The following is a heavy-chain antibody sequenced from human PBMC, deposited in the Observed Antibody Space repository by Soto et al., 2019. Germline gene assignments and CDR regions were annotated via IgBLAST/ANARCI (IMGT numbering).Heavy chain of an antibody. Sequence: EVQLVESGGGLVQPGGSLRLSCAASGFTFSDHYMDWVRQAPGKGLEWVGRTRNKANSYTTEYAASVKGRFTISRDDSKNSLYLQMNSLKTEDTAVYYCASSPDDSSCYWGQGTLVTVSS. J-gene: IGHJ4*02. CDR1: GFTFSDHY. V-gene: IGHV3-72*01. CDR3: ASSPDDSSCY. D-gene: IGHD3-22*01. CDR2: TRNKANSYTT.